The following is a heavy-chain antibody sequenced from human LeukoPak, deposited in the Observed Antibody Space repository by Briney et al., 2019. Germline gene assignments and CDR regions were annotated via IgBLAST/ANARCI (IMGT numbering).Heavy chain of an antibody. Sequence: SVTVSSTASGGTFTNYAFSWVRQAPGQGLEWMGGIIPIFGAANYAQMFQGRVTIIADESTSTAYMELSSLRSEDTAVYFCAREGGCEYNWNYADYWGQGTLATVSS. D-gene: IGHD1-20*01. CDR3: AREGGCEYNWNYADY. CDR2: IIPIFGAA. V-gene: IGHV1-69*13. CDR1: GGTFTNYA. J-gene: IGHJ4*02.